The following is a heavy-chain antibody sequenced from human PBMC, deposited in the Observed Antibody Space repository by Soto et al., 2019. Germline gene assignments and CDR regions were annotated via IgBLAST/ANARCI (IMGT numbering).Heavy chain of an antibody. CDR1: GFTFSGSA. CDR2: IRSKANSYAT. D-gene: IGHD1-7*01. CDR3: TSNKGDWNYVWFDP. V-gene: IGHV3-73*01. Sequence: PGGSLRLSCAASGFTFSGSAMHWVRQASGKGLEWVGRIRSKANSYATAYAASVKGRFTISRDDSKNTAYLQMNGLKTEDTAVYYCTSNKGDWNYVWFDPWGQGTLVTVSS. J-gene: IGHJ5*02.